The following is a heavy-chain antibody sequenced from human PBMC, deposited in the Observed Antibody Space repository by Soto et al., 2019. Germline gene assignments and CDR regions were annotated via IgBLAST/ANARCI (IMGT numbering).Heavy chain of an antibody. D-gene: IGHD3-10*01. J-gene: IGHJ6*02. CDR2: INGDGASL. CDR3: AREGSLGLDV. Sequence: EVRLEEAGGGFVQPGGSLRVSCSGSGFIFSSFWIHWVRQGPGKGLEWVSRINGDGASLVYADSVKGRFSISRDNVKNTPHLQMNSLGADDTAVYFCAREGSLGLDVWGRGTTDTVSS. CDR1: GFIFSSFW. V-gene: IGHV3-74*01.